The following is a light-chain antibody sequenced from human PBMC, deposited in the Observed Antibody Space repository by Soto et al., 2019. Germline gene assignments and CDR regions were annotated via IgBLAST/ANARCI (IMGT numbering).Light chain of an antibody. Sequence: QSVLTQPASVSGSTGQSITISCTGASSDVGGYNYVSWYQQHPGKAPKLMIYEVSNRPSGVSNRFSGSKSGNTASLTISGLQAEDEADYYCSSYTTISTLEVFGGGTKLTVL. CDR2: EVS. V-gene: IGLV2-14*01. CDR3: SSYTTISTLEV. CDR1: SSDVGGYNY. J-gene: IGLJ3*02.